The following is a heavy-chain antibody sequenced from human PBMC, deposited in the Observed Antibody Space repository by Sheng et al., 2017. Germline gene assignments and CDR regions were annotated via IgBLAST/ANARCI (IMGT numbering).Heavy chain of an antibody. CDR3: AIDYGDYGAFDI. CDR1: GFTFSSYE. J-gene: IGHJ3*02. D-gene: IGHD4-17*01. Sequence: PGGSLRLSCAASGFTFSSYEMNWVRQAPGKGLEWVSYISSSGSTIYYADSVKGRFTISRDNAKNSLYLQMNSLRAEDTAVYYCAIDYGDYGAFDIWGQGTMVTVSS. CDR2: ISSSGSTI. V-gene: IGHV3-48*03.